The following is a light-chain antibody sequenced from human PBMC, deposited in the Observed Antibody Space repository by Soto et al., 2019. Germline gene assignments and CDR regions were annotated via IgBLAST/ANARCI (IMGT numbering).Light chain of an antibody. CDR2: AAS. CDR3: QQANSFPL. V-gene: IGKV1-39*01. Sequence: DIQMTQSPSSLSASVGDRVTITFRASQSISSYLNWYQQKPGKAPKLLIYAASSLQSGVPSRFSGSGSGTDFTLTISSLQPEDFATYYCQQANSFPLFGQGTRLEI. CDR1: QSISSY. J-gene: IGKJ5*01.